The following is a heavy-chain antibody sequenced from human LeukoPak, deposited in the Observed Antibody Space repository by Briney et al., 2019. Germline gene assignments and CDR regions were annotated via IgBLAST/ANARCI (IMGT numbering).Heavy chain of an antibody. V-gene: IGHV3-74*01. CDR1: GFTFSSYW. D-gene: IGHD3-3*01. J-gene: IGHJ3*02. Sequence: GGSLRLSCAASGFTFSSYWMHWVRQAPGKGLVWVSRINSDGSRKIYADSVKGRFTISRDNPKNTLYLQMNSLRAEDTAVYYCARDRDYDFWSGPDAFDIWGQGTMVTVSS. CDR2: INSDGSRK. CDR3: ARDRDYDFWSGPDAFDI.